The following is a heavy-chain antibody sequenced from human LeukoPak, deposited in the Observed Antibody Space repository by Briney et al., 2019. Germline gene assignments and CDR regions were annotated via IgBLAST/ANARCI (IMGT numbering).Heavy chain of an antibody. V-gene: IGHV4-39*01. CDR2: IYNSTNT. CDR3: ARHSRSGYIGYENAFDI. D-gene: IGHD5-12*01. CDR1: GDSISSSSYC. J-gene: IGHJ3*02. Sequence: SETLSLTWTVAGDSISSSSYCWDWIRQPPWKGPEWIGNIYNSTNTHYNPSLKTRITMSVDTSKTQFSLKLNSVTAADTGIYYCARHSRSGYIGYENAFDIWGQGTMVTVSS.